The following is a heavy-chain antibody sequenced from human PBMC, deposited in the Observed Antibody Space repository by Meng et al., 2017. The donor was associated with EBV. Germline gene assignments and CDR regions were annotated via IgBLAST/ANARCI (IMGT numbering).Heavy chain of an antibody. J-gene: IGHJ4*02. Sequence: QVRLVQSGAEVKKPGASVKGSCKASGYTFTSYYLHWVRQAPGQGLEWMGIIIPAGGNTNYAQKFRGRFTMTRDTSTSTVYMDLSILTSEDTAVYYCVRELVGGTFDYWGQGTLVTVSS. CDR2: IIPAGGNT. CDR3: VRELVGGTFDY. D-gene: IGHD1/OR15-1a*01. V-gene: IGHV1-46*01. CDR1: GYTFTSYY.